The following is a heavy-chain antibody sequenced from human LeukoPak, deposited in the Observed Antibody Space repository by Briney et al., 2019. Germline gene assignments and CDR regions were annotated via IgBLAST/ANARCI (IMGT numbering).Heavy chain of an antibody. Sequence: ASVKVSCKASGYTFTSYGISWVRQASGQGLEWMGWISAYNGNTNYAQKLQGRVTMTTDTSTSTAYMELRSLRSDDTAVYYCARAAGYCSGGSCYSGRSHYYGMDVWGQGTTVTVSS. CDR1: GYTFTSYG. D-gene: IGHD2-15*01. J-gene: IGHJ6*02. CDR2: ISAYNGNT. CDR3: ARAAGYCSGGSCYSGRSHYYGMDV. V-gene: IGHV1-18*01.